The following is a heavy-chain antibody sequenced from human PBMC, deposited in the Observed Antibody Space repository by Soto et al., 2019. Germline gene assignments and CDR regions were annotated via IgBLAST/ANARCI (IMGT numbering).Heavy chain of an antibody. V-gene: IGHV1-69*12. CDR2: IIPVFGAA. J-gene: IGHJ3*02. CDR1: GATLDTFINYG. CDR3: ARGAAKKDLVLKLDPLEI. Sequence: QVQLVQSGAEVKKPGSSVRVSCKASGATLDTFINYGITWVRQAPGQGLEWMGGIIPVFGAANHGQKFQDRVTISAEESTRKVNMGLGSLRSEDTAVYFWARGAAKKDLVLKLDPLEIWGQGTMVTVSS. D-gene: IGHD2-15*01.